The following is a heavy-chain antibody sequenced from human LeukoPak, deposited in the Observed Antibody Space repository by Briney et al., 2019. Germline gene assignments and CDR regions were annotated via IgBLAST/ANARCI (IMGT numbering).Heavy chain of an antibody. CDR3: ARAPVVPAATLDY. J-gene: IGHJ4*02. CDR2: ISYDGSNK. CDR1: GFTFSSYS. V-gene: IGHV3-30*03. Sequence: GGSLRLSCAASGFTFSSYSMNWVRQAPGKGLEWVAVISYDGSNKYYADSVKGRFTISRDNSKNTLYLQMNSLRAEDTAVYYCARAPVVPAATLDYWGQGTLVTVSS. D-gene: IGHD2-2*01.